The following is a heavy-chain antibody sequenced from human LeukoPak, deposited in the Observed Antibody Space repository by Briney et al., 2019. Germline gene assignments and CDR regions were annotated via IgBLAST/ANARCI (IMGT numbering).Heavy chain of an antibody. CDR3: ARDATEVYSYGRPLFDY. D-gene: IGHD5-18*01. J-gene: IGHJ4*02. CDR2: IYYSGST. V-gene: IGHV4-28*03. CDR1: GYSISSSNW. Sequence: SETLSLTCAVSGYSISSSNWWGWIRQPPGKGLEWIGYIYYSGSTYYNPSLKSRVTMSVDTSKNQFSLKLSSVTAADTAVYYCARDATEVYSYGRPLFDYWGQGTLVTVSS.